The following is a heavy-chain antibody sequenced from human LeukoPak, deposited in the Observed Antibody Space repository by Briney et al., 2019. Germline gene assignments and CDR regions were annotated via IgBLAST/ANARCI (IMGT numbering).Heavy chain of an antibody. V-gene: IGHV3-73*01. CDR1: GFTFSGSA. CDR2: IRSKTNSYAT. D-gene: IGHD6-6*01. Sequence: GGSLKLSCAASGFTFSGSAMHWVRQASRKGLEWVGRIRSKTNSYATAYAASVKGRFTISRDDSKNTAYLQMNSLKTEDTAVYYCTRLWARQGYWGQGTLVTVSS. CDR3: TRLWARQGY. J-gene: IGHJ4*02.